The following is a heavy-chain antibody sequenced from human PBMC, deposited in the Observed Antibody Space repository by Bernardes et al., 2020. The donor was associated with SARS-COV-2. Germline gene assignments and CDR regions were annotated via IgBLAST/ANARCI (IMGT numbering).Heavy chain of an antibody. D-gene: IGHD1-26*01. CDR3: ARGATREWEQAYYYYGMDV. CDR1: GYTFTSYD. J-gene: IGHJ6*02. CDR2: MNPNSGNT. V-gene: IGHV1-8*01. Sequence: ASVKVSCKASGYTFTSYDINWVRQATGQGLEWMGWMNPNSGNTGYAQKFQGRVTMTRNTSISTAYMELSSLRSEDTAVYYCARGATREWEQAYYYYGMDVWGQGTTVTVSS.